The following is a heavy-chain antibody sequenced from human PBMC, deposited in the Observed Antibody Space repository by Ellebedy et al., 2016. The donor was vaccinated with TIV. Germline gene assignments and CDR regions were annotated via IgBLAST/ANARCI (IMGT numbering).Heavy chain of an antibody. Sequence: GESLKISXAASGFTFSSYWMHWVRQAPGKGLEWVANIKQDGSDKYYVDSVKGRFTISRDNAQNSLFLQMNSLRAEDTAVYYCARRYFDYWGQGTLVTVSS. CDR1: GFTFSSYW. CDR3: ARRYFDY. V-gene: IGHV3-7*01. J-gene: IGHJ4*02. CDR2: IKQDGSDK.